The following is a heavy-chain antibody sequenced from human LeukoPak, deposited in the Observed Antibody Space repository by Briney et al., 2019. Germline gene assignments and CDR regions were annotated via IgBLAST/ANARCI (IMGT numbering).Heavy chain of an antibody. CDR3: ARDLVTVTKGFDI. CDR2: SYYSGCT. V-gene: IGHV4-30-4*02. Sequence: SETLSLTCTVSGGSFSSGDYYWSWIRQPPGQGLEGNGYSYYSGCTYYSPSLKTRVTISVDTSKNQFSLKLSSVTAADTAVYYCARDLVTVTKGFDIWGQGTMVSVSS. CDR1: GGSFSSGDYY. J-gene: IGHJ3*02. D-gene: IGHD4-17*01.